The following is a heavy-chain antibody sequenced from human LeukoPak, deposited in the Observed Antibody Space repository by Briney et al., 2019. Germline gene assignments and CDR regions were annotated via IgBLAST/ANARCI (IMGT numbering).Heavy chain of an antibody. J-gene: IGHJ5*02. D-gene: IGHD3-22*01. V-gene: IGHV5-51*01. CDR1: GYSFTSYW. CDR2: IYPGDSDT. CDR3: ARLPHYYDSSGYLGNWFDP. Sequence: GESLKISCKGSGYSFTSYWIGRVRQMPGKGLEWMGIIYPGDSDTRYSPSFQGQVTISADKSISTAYLQWSSLKASDTAMYYCARLPHYYDSSGYLGNWFDPWGQGTLVTVSS.